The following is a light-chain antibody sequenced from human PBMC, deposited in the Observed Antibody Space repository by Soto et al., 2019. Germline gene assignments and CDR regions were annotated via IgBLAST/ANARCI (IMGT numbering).Light chain of an antibody. V-gene: IGLV1-47*01. CDR3: AAWDDSLVV. CDR2: RNT. J-gene: IGLJ2*01. Sequence: QSVLTQPPSASGTPGQTVTLSCSGSSSNIGSAYIYWYQHLPGTAPKLLIYRNTQRPSGVPDRFSASKSGTSDSLAISGLRSEDDADYYCAAWDDSLVVFGGGTKLTVL. CDR1: SSNIGSAY.